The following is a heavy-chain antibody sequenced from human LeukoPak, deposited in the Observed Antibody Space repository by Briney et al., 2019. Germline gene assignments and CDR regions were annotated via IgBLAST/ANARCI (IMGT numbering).Heavy chain of an antibody. CDR1: GFTFSSYS. Sequence: GGSLRLSCAASGFTFSSYSMNWVRQAPGKGLEWVSSISSSSSYIYDADSVKGRFTISRDNAKNSLYLQMNSLRAEDTAVYFCAREDGYCSGGNCYSYFDSWGQGTLVTVSS. CDR2: ISSSSSYI. D-gene: IGHD2-15*01. V-gene: IGHV3-21*01. CDR3: AREDGYCSGGNCYSYFDS. J-gene: IGHJ4*02.